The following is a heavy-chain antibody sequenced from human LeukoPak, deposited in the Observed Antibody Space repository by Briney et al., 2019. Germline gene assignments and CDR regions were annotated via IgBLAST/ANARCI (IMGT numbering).Heavy chain of an antibody. J-gene: IGHJ1*01. CDR1: GGSISSYY. V-gene: IGHV4-59*01. Sequence: PSETLSLTCTVSGGSISSYYRSCIRQPPGKGLEWIGYIYYSGTTNYNPSLKSRVTISVDTSKNQFSLKLSSVTAADTAVYYCAREDYCSGGSCYSGYFQHWGQGTLVTVSS. CDR3: AREDYCSGGSCYSGYFQH. D-gene: IGHD2-15*01. CDR2: IYYSGTT.